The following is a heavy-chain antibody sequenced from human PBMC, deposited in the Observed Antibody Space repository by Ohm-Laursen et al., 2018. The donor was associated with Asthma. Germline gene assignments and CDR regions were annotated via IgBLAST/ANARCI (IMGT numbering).Heavy chain of an antibody. V-gene: IGHV1-69*01. Sequence: SSVKVSCKASGGTFSRYALSWVRQAPGQGLEWMGGIIPTFTTTHSAQKFQGRATFTADESASAGYMELSSLRPEDTAVYYCAREGLVQLQSTAVGFDYWGQGTLVTVSS. J-gene: IGHJ4*02. D-gene: IGHD4-11*01. CDR3: AREGLVQLQSTAVGFDY. CDR2: IIPTFTTT. CDR1: GGTFSRYA.